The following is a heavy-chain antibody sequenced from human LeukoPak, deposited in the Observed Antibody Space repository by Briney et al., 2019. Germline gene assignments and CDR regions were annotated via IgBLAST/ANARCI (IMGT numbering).Heavy chain of an antibody. CDR1: GGSISSSSYY. CDR2: IYYSGST. D-gene: IGHD6-19*01. J-gene: IGHJ4*02. CDR3: ARPDSREDSSGWYYFDY. V-gene: IGHV4-39*01. Sequence: SETLSLTCTVSGGSISSSSYYWGWIRQPPGKGLEWIGSIYYSGSTYYNPSLKSRVTIFVDTSKNQFSLKLSSVTAADTAVYYCARPDSREDSSGWYYFDYWGQGTLVTVSS.